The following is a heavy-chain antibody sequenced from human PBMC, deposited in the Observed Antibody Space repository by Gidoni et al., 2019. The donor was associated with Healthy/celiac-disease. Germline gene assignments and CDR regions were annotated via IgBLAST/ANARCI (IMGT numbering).Heavy chain of an antibody. V-gene: IGHV3-48*01. CDR2: ISSSSSTI. Sequence: EVQLVESGGGLVQPGGSLRLSCAASGFTFSSYSMNWVRQAPGKGLEWVSYISSSSSTIYYADSVKGRFTISRDNAKNSLYLQMNSLRAEDTAVYYCARVVGGSYSDYWGQGTLVTVSS. D-gene: IGHD1-26*01. J-gene: IGHJ4*02. CDR3: ARVVGGSYSDY. CDR1: GFTFSSYS.